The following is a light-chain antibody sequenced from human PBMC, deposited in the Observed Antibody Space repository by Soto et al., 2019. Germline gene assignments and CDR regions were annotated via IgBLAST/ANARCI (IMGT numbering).Light chain of an antibody. Sequence: DIQMTQAPSSLSASVGDRVTISCRASQNINNYLNWYHQKPGKAPKLLIYDASDLETGVPSRFSGSGSGTGFTFTISSLQPEDFATYYCQQYESLPLTFGQGTRLEIK. V-gene: IGKV1-33*01. J-gene: IGKJ5*01. CDR3: QQYESLPLT. CDR1: QNINNY. CDR2: DAS.